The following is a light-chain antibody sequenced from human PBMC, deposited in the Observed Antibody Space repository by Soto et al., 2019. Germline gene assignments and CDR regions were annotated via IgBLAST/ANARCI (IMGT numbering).Light chain of an antibody. CDR2: RAS. Sequence: DIQMTQSPSTLSASVGDRVTLTCRASQTINTWLAWYQQKPGKAPKLLIYRASNLVSGVPSRFSGSGSGTEFTLTISSLQPDDFSIYYCQQYETYSGTFGPGTKVDI. J-gene: IGKJ3*01. V-gene: IGKV1-5*03. CDR1: QTINTW. CDR3: QQYETYSGT.